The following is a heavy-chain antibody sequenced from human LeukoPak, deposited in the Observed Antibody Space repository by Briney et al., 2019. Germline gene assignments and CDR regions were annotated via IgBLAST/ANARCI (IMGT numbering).Heavy chain of an antibody. CDR3: AKDFGYSNYGRAFDI. Sequence: GGSMRLSCAASGFTFSSYGMHWVRQAPGKGLEWVAFIRYEGSNKYYAASVKGRFTISRDNSKNTLYLQMNSLRAEDTAVYYCAKDFGYSNYGRAFDIWGQGTMVTVSS. D-gene: IGHD4-11*01. CDR2: IRYEGSNK. J-gene: IGHJ3*02. CDR1: GFTFSSYG. V-gene: IGHV3-30*02.